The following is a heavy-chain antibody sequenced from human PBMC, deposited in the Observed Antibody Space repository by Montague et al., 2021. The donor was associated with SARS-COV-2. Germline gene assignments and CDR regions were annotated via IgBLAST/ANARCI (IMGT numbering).Heavy chain of an antibody. D-gene: IGHD3-9*01. V-gene: IGHV2-5*01. CDR3: AHLIRYYDIFTGIPFDY. CDR2: IYSNDEK. J-gene: IGHJ4*02. CDR1: GFSLSTPNVG. Sequence: PTLVKPTQTLTLTCTFSGFSLSTPNVGVGWIRPPPGKALEWVAVIYSNDEKRYSPSLRNRLTITKDTAKNQVVLSLTYVDPVDTATYYCAHLIRYYDIFTGIPFDYWGQGSQVTVSS.